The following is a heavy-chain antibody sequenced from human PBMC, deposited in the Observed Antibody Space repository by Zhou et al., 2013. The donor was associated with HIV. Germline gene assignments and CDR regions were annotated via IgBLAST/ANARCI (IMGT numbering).Heavy chain of an antibody. V-gene: IGHV1-18*01. CDR1: GYTFSDYG. D-gene: IGHD1-1*01. Sequence: QIQLEQSGDEVVKPGASVRVSCKTSGYTFSDYGISWLRQAPGQGLEWMGWIDIPNGGTNHAQKFQDRITLTTDKSTATAFVELKSLRPDDTAVYYCATQLSLDYWGQGTLVIVSP. J-gene: IGHJ4*02. CDR2: IDIPNGGT. CDR3: ATQLSLDY.